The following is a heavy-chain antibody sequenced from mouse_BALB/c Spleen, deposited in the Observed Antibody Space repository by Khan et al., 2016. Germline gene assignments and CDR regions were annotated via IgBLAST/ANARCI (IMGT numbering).Heavy chain of an antibody. D-gene: IGHD1-1*01. V-gene: IGHV4-1*02. CDR3: ARAGYYGYLAY. CDR1: GFDFRRYC. J-gene: IGHJ3*01. Sequence: EVKLLESGGGLVQPGGSLKLSCAASGFDFRRYCMSWVRQAPGKGLEWIGEINPDSRTINYSPSLKDKSTISRDNAKSTLYLQMSIVRSEDTALYYCARAGYYGYLAYWGQGTLVSVSA. CDR2: INPDSRTI.